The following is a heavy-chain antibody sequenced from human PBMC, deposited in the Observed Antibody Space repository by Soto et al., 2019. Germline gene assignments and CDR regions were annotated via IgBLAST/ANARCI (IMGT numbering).Heavy chain of an antibody. CDR1: VFTFSSYA. D-gene: IGHD3-22*01. Sequence: GGSLRLSCAASVFTFSSYAMSLVRQSPGKGLEWVSAISGSGGSTYDADSVKGRFTISGDKSKHTVYLQMSSLRAEYTAVYYCAKAGRDGTMIVVARRYYYSGMDSWGQGTTVTAP. J-gene: IGHJ6*02. CDR3: AKAGRDGTMIVVARRYYYSGMDS. V-gene: IGHV3-23*01. CDR2: ISGSGGST.